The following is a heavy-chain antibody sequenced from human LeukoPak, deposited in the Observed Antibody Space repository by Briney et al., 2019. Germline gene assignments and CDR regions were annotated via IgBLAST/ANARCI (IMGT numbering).Heavy chain of an antibody. Sequence: GGSLRLSCAASGFTFSSYAMSWVRQAPGKGLEWVSAISGSGGSTYYADSVKGRFTISRDNSMNTLYLQMNSLRAEDTAVYYCAKSRTYCSSTSCYPHYYGMDVWGQGTTVTVSS. CDR2: ISGSGGST. J-gene: IGHJ6*02. D-gene: IGHD2-2*01. V-gene: IGHV3-23*01. CDR1: GFTFSSYA. CDR3: AKSRTYCSSTSCYPHYYGMDV.